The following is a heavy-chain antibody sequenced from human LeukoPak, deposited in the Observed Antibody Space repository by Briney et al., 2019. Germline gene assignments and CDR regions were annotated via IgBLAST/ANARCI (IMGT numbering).Heavy chain of an antibody. V-gene: IGHV3-64*01. CDR1: GFTFSSYA. Sequence: PGGSLRLSCAASGFTFSSYAMHWVRQAPGKGLEYVSAISSNGGSTYYANSVKGRFTISRDNSKNTLYLQMGSLRAEDMAVYYCARYYYDSSGYYYDYWGQGTLVTV. J-gene: IGHJ4*02. CDR3: ARYYYDSSGYYYDY. D-gene: IGHD3-22*01. CDR2: ISSNGGST.